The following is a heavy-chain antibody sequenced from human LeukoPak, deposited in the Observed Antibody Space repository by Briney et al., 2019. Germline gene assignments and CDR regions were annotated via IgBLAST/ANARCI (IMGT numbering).Heavy chain of an antibody. J-gene: IGHJ5*02. D-gene: IGHD3-9*01. Sequence: ASVKVSCKASGYTFTSYAMHWVRQAPGQRLEWMGWINAGNGNTKYSQKFQGRVTITRDTSASTAYMELSSLRSEDTAVYYCARGLTIFWANWIDPWGQGTLVTVSS. V-gene: IGHV1-3*01. CDR3: ARGLTIFWANWIDP. CDR1: GYTFTSYA. CDR2: INAGNGNT.